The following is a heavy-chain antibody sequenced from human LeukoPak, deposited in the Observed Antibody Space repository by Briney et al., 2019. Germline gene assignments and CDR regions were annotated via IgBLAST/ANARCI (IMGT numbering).Heavy chain of an antibody. Sequence: ASVKVSCKASGYTFTGYFMHWVRQAPGQGLEWMGWINPNSGDTNYAQKFQGRVTTTRDTSISTAYMELSRLRSDDTAVYYCARGPYYHDSRGYYNYWGQGTLVTVSS. V-gene: IGHV1-2*02. CDR1: GYTFTGYF. J-gene: IGHJ4*02. CDR2: INPNSGDT. D-gene: IGHD3-22*01. CDR3: ARGPYYHDSRGYYNY.